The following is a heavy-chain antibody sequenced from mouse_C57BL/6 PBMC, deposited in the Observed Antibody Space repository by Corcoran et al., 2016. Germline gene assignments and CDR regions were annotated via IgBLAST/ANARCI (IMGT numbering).Heavy chain of an antibody. CDR1: GYTFTDYY. V-gene: IGHV1-26*01. D-gene: IGHD3-2*02. Sequence: VQLQQSGPELVKPGASVKISCKASGYTFTDYYMNWVKQSHGKSLEWIGDINPNNGGTSYNQKFKGKATLTVDKSSSTAYMELRSLTSEDSAVYYCARDSSGSSMDYWGQGTSVTVSS. J-gene: IGHJ4*01. CDR3: ARDSSGSSMDY. CDR2: INPNNGGT.